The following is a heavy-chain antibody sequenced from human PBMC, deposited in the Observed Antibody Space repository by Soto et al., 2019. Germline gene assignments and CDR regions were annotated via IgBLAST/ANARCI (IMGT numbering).Heavy chain of an antibody. CDR1: GYNFTTYW. D-gene: IGHD2-15*01. Sequence: GESLKISCRGSGYNFTTYWIAWVRQMPGKGLEWMGIIYPGDSDTRYSPSFEGQVTISADKSIRTAYLQWNDLKASDTAMYFCTRRSVAATYDWFDPWGQGXLVTVSS. CDR2: IYPGDSDT. V-gene: IGHV5-51*01. J-gene: IGHJ5*02. CDR3: TRRSVAATYDWFDP.